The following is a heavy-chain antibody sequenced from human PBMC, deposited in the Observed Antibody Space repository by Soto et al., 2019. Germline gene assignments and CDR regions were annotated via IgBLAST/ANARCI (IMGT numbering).Heavy chain of an antibody. Sequence: ASVKVSCKASGFTFTGYYMHWVRQAPGQGLEWMGWINPNSGGTNYAQKFQGRVTMTRDTSISTAYTELSRLRSDDTAVYYCARALLPAAISEVYYHYGMDVWAQGTTVTVSS. V-gene: IGHV1-2*02. CDR2: INPNSGGT. D-gene: IGHD2-2*01. CDR3: ARALLPAAISEVYYHYGMDV. CDR1: GFTFTGYY. J-gene: IGHJ6*02.